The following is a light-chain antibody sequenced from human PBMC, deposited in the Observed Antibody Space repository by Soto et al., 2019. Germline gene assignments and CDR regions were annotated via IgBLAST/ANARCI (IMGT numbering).Light chain of an antibody. CDR1: QGISSF. CDR3: QQLNTYPIT. J-gene: IGKJ5*01. Sequence: DIQLTQSPSFLSASVGDRVTITFLASQGISSFLAWYQQKPPKAPELLIYGASTLQSGVPSRFSGSGSGTEFTLTISSLQPEDFATYYCQQLNTYPITFAQGTRLEIK. CDR2: GAS. V-gene: IGKV1-9*01.